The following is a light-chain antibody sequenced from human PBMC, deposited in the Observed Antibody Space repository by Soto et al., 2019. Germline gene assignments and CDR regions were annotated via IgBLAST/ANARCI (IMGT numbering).Light chain of an antibody. CDR2: DAY. CDR3: QQRSNWPPGRCT. Sequence: EIVLTQSPATLSLSPGESATLSCRASQSVSSYLAWYQQKPGQAPRLLIYDAYNRATGIPARFSGSGSGTDFTLTIISLEPEDFAVYYCQQRSNWPPGRCTFGQGTKLEIK. CDR1: QSVSSY. V-gene: IGKV3-11*01. J-gene: IGKJ2*02.